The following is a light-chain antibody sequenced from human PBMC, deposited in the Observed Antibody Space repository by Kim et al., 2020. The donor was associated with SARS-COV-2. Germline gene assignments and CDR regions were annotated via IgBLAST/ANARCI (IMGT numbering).Light chain of an antibody. V-gene: IGLV2-14*03. CDR3: GSYTSSNTYV. Sequence: GQSITISCAGTSSDVGGYNYVSWYQQHPGKAPKLMIYDVTNRPSGISNRFSGSKSGNTASLTISGLQAEDEADYYCGSYTSSNTYVYGTETKVTVL. CDR1: SSDVGGYNY. J-gene: IGLJ1*01. CDR2: DVT.